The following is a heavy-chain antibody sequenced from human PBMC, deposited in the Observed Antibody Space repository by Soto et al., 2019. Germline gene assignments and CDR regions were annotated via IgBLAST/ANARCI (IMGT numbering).Heavy chain of an antibody. J-gene: IGHJ2*01. CDR2: ISAYNGNT. CDR3: ARGGSLYWYFDL. Sequence: ASVKVSCKTSGYTFTNFGISWVRQAPGQGLEWMGWISAYNGNTNYAQKFQGSVTMTTDTSTSTAYMELSSLRSEDTAVYYCARGGSLYWYFDLWGRGTLVTVSS. D-gene: IGHD1-26*01. V-gene: IGHV1-18*01. CDR1: GYTFTNFG.